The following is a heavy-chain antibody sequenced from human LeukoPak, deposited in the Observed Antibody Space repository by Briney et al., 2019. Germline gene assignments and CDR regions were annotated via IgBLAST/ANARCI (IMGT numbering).Heavy chain of an antibody. CDR3: AWGSSSADRFYF. CDR2: IWSDEINK. D-gene: IGHD3-16*01. CDR1: GFTFSIDG. J-gene: IGHJ4*02. V-gene: IGHV3-33*01. Sequence: GGSLRLSFAPSGFTFSIDGMHWVRQAPGKGLEWVAVIWSDEINKYYTDSVKGRFTVSRDNSQNTLYLQMNSLRAEDTAVYYRAWGSSSADRFYFWGQGTLVTVSS.